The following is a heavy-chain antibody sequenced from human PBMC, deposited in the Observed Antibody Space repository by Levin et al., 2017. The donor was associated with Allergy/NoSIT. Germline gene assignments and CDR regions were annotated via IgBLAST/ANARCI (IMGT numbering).Heavy chain of an antibody. CDR1: GGSISSYY. CDR2: IYYSGST. V-gene: IGHV4-59*08. Sequence: TGGSLRLSCTVSGGSISSYYWSWIRQPPGKGLEWIGYIYYSGSTNYNPSLKSRVTISVDTSKNQFSLKLSSVTAADTAVYYCARRNAPWAFDIWGQGTMVTVSS. CDR3: ARRNAPWAFDI. J-gene: IGHJ3*02.